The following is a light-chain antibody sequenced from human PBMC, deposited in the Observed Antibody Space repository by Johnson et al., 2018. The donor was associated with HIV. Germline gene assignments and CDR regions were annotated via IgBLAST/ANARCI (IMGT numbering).Light chain of an antibody. CDR1: SSNIGKNY. CDR3: GTWDSSLSDGRV. V-gene: IGLV1-51*01. Sequence: QSVLTQPPSVSAAPGQKVTISCSGSSSNIGKNYVSWYQQLPGTAPKLLIYDNNKRPSGIPDRFSGSKSGTSPTLAITGPQTRDEADYYCGTWDSSLSDGRVFGPGTKVTVL. CDR2: DNN. J-gene: IGLJ1*01.